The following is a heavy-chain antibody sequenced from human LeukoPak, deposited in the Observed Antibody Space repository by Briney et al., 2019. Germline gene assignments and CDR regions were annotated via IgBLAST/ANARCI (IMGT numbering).Heavy chain of an antibody. CDR2: VFYDGSS. J-gene: IGHJ4*02. CDR1: SGSIKNSNYY. Sequence: SETLSLTCTVSSGSIKNSNYYWGWIRQPPGKGLEWIGSVFYDGSSDYNPSLKSRVTISVDTSKNQFSLKLSSVTAADTAVYYCASARTYLYYFDYWGQGTLVTVSS. V-gene: IGHV4-39*01. D-gene: IGHD2/OR15-2a*01. CDR3: ASARTYLYYFDY.